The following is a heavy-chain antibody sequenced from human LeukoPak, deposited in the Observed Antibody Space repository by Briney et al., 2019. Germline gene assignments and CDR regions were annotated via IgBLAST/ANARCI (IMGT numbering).Heavy chain of an antibody. CDR1: GYTFTGYY. CDR3: ARVAECFDWLSVNWFDP. CDR2: INPNSGGT. J-gene: IGHJ5*02. V-gene: IGHV1-2*02. Sequence: ASVKVSCKASGYTFTGYYIHSVRQAPGQGLEWMGWINPNSGGTNYAQKFQGRVTMTRDTSISTAYMELSRLRSDDTAVYYCARVAECFDWLSVNWFDPWGQGTLVTVSS. D-gene: IGHD3-9*01.